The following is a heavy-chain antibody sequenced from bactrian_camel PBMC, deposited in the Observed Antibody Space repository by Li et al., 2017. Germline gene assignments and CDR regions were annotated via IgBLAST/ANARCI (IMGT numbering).Heavy chain of an antibody. CDR2: IYTGGDTT. J-gene: IGHJ4*01. V-gene: IGHV3S1*01. D-gene: IGHD5*01. Sequence: HVQLVESGGGSVQAGGSLRLSCTASGIISITYCMGWFRQVPGKGHEGVATIYTGGDTTYYAQSVEGRSTISQDSAKNTVCLQMNSLKPEDTAMYYCAQERVPSHHCLSGAWYPVVESGGSRGTQVTVS. CDR1: GIISITYC.